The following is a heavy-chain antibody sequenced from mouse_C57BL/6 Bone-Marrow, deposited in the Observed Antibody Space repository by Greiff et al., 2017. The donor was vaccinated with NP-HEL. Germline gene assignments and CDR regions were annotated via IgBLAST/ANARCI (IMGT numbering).Heavy chain of an antibody. J-gene: IGHJ2*01. D-gene: IGHD1-1*01. CDR2: IYPGDGDT. Sequence: QVQLKESGPELVKPGASVKISCKASGYAFRSSWMNWVKQRPGKGLEWIGRIYPGDGDTNYNGKFKGKATLTADKSSSTAYMQLSSLTSEDSAVYFCARGYYGSSYSYFDYWGQGTTLTVSS. V-gene: IGHV1-82*01. CDR3: ARGYYGSSYSYFDY. CDR1: GYAFRSSW.